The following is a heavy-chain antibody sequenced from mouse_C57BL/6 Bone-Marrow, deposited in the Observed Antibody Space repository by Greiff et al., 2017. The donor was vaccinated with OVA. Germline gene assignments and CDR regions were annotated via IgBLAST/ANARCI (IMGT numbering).Heavy chain of an antibody. D-gene: IGHD3-2*02. CDR1: GFSLTSYG. CDR3: AKKDSSGYGFDY. Sequence: VKVVESGPGLVQPSQSLSITCTVSGFSLTSYGVHWVRQSPGKGLEWLGVIWRGGSTDYNAAFMSRLSITKDNSKSQVFFKMNSLQADDTAIYYCAKKDSSGYGFDYWGQGTTLTVSS. J-gene: IGHJ2*01. V-gene: IGHV2-5*01. CDR2: IWRGGST.